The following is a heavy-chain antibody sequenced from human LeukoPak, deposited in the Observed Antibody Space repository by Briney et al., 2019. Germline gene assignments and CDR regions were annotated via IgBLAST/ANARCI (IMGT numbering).Heavy chain of an antibody. CDR3: ARSSYSSSSSV. CDR1: GFTFSDYY. Sequence: KAGGSLRLSCAASGFTFSDYYMSWIRQAPGKGLEWVSHISRSGSTRYYADSLKGRFTISRDNAKNSLYLQMNSLRAEDTAVYYCARSSYSSSSSVWDQGTMVTVSS. D-gene: IGHD6-6*01. J-gene: IGHJ3*01. V-gene: IGHV3-11*01. CDR2: ISRSGSTR.